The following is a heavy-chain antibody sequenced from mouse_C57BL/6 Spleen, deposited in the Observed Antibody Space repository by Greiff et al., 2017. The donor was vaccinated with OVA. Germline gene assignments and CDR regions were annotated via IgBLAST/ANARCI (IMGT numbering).Heavy chain of an antibody. CDR1: GYTFTSYW. Sequence: QVQLQQPGAELVKPGASVKLSCKASGYTFTSYWMQWVKQRPGQGLEWIGEIDPSDSYTNYNQKFKGNATLTVDTSSSTTHMQLSSLTSEDSAVYYCARRRYGSSYWYFDVWGTGTTVTVSS. CDR2: IDPSDSYT. CDR3: ARRRYGSSYWYFDV. J-gene: IGHJ1*03. D-gene: IGHD1-1*01. V-gene: IGHV1-50*01.